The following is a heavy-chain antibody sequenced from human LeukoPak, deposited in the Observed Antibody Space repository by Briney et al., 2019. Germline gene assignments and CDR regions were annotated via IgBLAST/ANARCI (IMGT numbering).Heavy chain of an antibody. Sequence: PSETLSLTCTVSGGSISSYYWGWIRQPPGKGLEWIGSIYYSGSTYYNPSLKSRVTISVDTSKNQFSLKLSSVTAADTAVYYCARHEPGLVVVPAAISNYWGQGTLVTVSS. D-gene: IGHD2-2*01. V-gene: IGHV4-39*01. CDR2: IYYSGST. CDR1: GGSISSYY. CDR3: ARHEPGLVVVPAAISNY. J-gene: IGHJ4*02.